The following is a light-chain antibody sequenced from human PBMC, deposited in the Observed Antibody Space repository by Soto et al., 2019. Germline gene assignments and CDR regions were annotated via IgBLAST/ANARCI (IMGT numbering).Light chain of an antibody. CDR3: LHDYNYPRT. CDR2: AAS. CDR1: QGIRSE. Sequence: AIQMTHSPSSLSASVGDRVITTCRASQGIRSELAWYQQKPGKAPDLLIYAASTLQPGVPYRFSGSGSGTDFTLTISNLQPEDFATYYCLHDYNYPRTFGQGTKVDIK. V-gene: IGKV1-6*01. J-gene: IGKJ1*01.